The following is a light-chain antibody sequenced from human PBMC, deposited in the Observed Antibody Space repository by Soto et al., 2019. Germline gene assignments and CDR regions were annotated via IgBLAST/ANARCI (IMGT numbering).Light chain of an antibody. CDR3: QHYATLPVT. V-gene: IGKV3-20*01. J-gene: IGKJ4*01. CDR2: GAS. Sequence: EIVLTQSPGTLSLSPGERATLSCRASQSVRDSYLAWYQQKPGQAPRLLIYGASRRATGIPDRFSGSGSGTDFTLPISRLEPEDFTTYYCQHYATLPVTFGGGTKVEIK. CDR1: QSVRDSY.